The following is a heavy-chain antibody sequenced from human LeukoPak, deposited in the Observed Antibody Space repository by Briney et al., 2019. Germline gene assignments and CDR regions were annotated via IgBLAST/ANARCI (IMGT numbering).Heavy chain of an antibody. CDR3: ARHSWKDFWSGYYLPQFDY. CDR1: GGSFSGYY. J-gene: IGHJ4*02. CDR2: IYYSGST. Sequence: SETPSLTCAVYGGSFSGYYWSWIRQPPGKGLEWIGYIYYSGSTNYNPSLKSRVTISVDTSKNQFSLKLSSVTAADTAVYYCARHSWKDFWSGYYLPQFDYWGQGTLVTVSS. D-gene: IGHD3-3*01. V-gene: IGHV4-59*08.